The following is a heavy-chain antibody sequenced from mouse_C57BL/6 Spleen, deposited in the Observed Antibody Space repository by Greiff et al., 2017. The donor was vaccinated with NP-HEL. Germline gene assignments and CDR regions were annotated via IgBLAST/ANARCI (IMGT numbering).Heavy chain of an antibody. D-gene: IGHD5-1*01. CDR2: ISNLAYSI. CDR3: ARNHEYHYAMDY. CDR1: GFTFSDYG. J-gene: IGHJ4*01. V-gene: IGHV5-15*01. Sequence: EVHLVESGGGLVQPGGSLKLSCAASGFTFSDYGMAWVRQAPRKGPEWVAFISNLAYSIYYADTVTGRFTISRENAKNTLYLEMSSLRSEDTAMYYCARNHEYHYAMDYWGQGTSVTVSS.